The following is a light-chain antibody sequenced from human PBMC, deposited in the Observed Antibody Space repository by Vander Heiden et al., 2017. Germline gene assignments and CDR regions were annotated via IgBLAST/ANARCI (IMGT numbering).Light chain of an antibody. Sequence: HSVLTQPPSASGTPGQRVTISSSGGSANIGSNYVYWYQQLPGTAPKLLIYSNNQRPSGVPDRFSGSKSGTSASLAISRLRSEDEADYYCAAWDDSLSGREIFGGGTKLTVL. V-gene: IGLV1-47*02. J-gene: IGLJ2*01. CDR2: SNN. CDR3: AAWDDSLSGREI. CDR1: SANIGSNY.